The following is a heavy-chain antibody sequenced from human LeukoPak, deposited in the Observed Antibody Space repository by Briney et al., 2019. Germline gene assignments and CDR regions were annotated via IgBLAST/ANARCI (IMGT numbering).Heavy chain of an antibody. CDR1: GGTFSSYA. Sequence: SVKVSCKASGGTFSSYAISWVRQAPGQGLEWMGGIIPIFGTANYAQKFQGRVTITADESTSTAYMELSSLRSEDTAMYYCAVNWNYLYGRLPQDAGDVWGQGTTVTVSS. J-gene: IGHJ6*02. CDR2: IIPIFGTA. CDR3: AVNWNYLYGRLPQDAGDV. V-gene: IGHV1-69*13. D-gene: IGHD1-7*01.